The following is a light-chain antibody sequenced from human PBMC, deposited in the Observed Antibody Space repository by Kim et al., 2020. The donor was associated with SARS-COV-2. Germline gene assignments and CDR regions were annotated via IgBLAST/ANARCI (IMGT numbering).Light chain of an antibody. CDR1: QSVSSN. Sequence: EIVMTQSPVTLSVSPGERATLSCRASQSVSSNLAWYQQKPGQAPRLLIYGASTRATGIPARFSGSGSGTEFTLTISSLQSEDFAVYYCQQYNNWPPGYTFCQVTKLEI. CDR3: QQYNNWPPGYT. CDR2: GAS. V-gene: IGKV3-15*01. J-gene: IGKJ2*01.